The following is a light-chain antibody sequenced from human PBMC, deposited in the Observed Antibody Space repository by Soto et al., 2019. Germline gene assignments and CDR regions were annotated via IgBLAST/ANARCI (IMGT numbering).Light chain of an antibody. CDR3: QQSKTLYT. J-gene: IGKJ2*01. Sequence: DIQMTQSPATLSASVGDRVTLTCRASQSISKYLAWYQQKPGKAPKLQIYQTSSLESGVPSRFSGSGSGTEFTLTISSLQPDDFATYYCQQSKTLYTFGQGTKLEIK. V-gene: IGKV1-5*03. CDR1: QSISKY. CDR2: QTS.